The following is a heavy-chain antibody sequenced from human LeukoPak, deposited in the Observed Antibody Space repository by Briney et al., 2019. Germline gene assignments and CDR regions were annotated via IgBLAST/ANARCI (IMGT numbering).Heavy chain of an antibody. D-gene: IGHD5-18*01. CDR2: ISGSGGST. Sequence: GGSLRLSCAASGFTFSSYAMSWVRQAPGKGLEWVSAISGSGGSTYYADSVKGRFTISRDNSKNTLYLQMNSLRAEDTAVYYCAKDLGYSYGYGYFQHWGQGTLVTVSS. V-gene: IGHV3-23*01. CDR1: GFTFSSYA. CDR3: AKDLGYSYGYGYFQH. J-gene: IGHJ1*01.